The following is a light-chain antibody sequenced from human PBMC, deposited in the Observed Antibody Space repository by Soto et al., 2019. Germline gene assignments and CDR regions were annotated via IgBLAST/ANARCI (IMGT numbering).Light chain of an antibody. J-gene: IGLJ3*02. CDR3: SSYTSSSTLS. CDR2: DVS. Sequence: QSALTQPASVSGSPGQSITISCTGTSSDVGGYNYVSWYQQHPGKAPKLMIYDVSNRPSGVSNRFSGSKSGNTASLTMSGLQAEDEADYYCSSYTSSSTLSFGGGTKLTVL. CDR1: SSDVGGYNY. V-gene: IGLV2-14*01.